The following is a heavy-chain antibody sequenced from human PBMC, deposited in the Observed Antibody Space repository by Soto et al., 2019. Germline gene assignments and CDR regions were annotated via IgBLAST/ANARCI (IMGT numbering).Heavy chain of an antibody. CDR2: LYYGRSA. CDR3: ARHEGIAAAGAPFDY. Sequence: SETLSLTCAVSGDSISSYYCMWIRQPPGKGLESIGYLYYGRSANYNPSLKSRVTLSVDTSTNQCSLTLSSMTAADTAVYYCARHEGIAAAGAPFDYWGQGTLVTVS. D-gene: IGHD6-13*01. V-gene: IGHV4-59*08. J-gene: IGHJ4*02. CDR1: GDSISSYY.